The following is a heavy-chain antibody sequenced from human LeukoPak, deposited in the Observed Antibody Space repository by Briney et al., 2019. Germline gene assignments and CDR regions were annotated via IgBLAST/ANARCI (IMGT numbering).Heavy chain of an antibody. CDR2: ISGSSRHI. V-gene: IGHV3-21*04. J-gene: IGHJ4*02. Sequence: PGGSLRLSCAASGFTFSDYFMNWVRQAPGKGLEYVSSISGSSRHIYYADSVKGRFTISRDNTKSSLYLQMNSLRVEDTAVYYCATVPVGQWLPFDYWGQGTLVTVSS. CDR1: GFTFSDYF. D-gene: IGHD6-19*01. CDR3: ATVPVGQWLPFDY.